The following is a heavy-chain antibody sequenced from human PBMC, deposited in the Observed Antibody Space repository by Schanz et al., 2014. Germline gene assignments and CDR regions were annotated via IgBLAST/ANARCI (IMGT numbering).Heavy chain of an antibody. V-gene: IGHV1-46*03. CDR2: INPSGGGT. J-gene: IGHJ4*02. CDR3: GRGFSRSYIDF. Sequence: QVQLLQSGAELKKPGASVKVSCKASGYTFVSYSMHWVRQAPGQGLEWMGIINPSGGGTSYALRFQDRVTVTRDTSRSTVYMELSSLRSDDTAVYYCGRGFSRSYIDFWGQGTLITVSS. CDR1: GYTFVSYS. D-gene: IGHD6-6*01.